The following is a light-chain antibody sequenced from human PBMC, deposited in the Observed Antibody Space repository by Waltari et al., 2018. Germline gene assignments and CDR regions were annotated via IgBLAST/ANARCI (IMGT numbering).Light chain of an antibody. CDR3: QTWGSGIVT. CDR1: TGHSDFA. V-gene: IGLV4-69*01. Sequence: QPVLTQSPSASASLGASVKLTCTPSTGHSDFAIAWPQQQPERGPRYLMKLNSDGSHTKGDEIPDRFSGSSSGAERYLTISSLQSEDEAAYYCQTWGSGIVTFGGGTQLTVL. J-gene: IGLJ2*01. CDR2: LNSDGSH.